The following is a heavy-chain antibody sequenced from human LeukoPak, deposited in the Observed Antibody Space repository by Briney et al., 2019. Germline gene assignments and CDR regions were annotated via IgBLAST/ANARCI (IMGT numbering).Heavy chain of an antibody. Sequence: EWIGYIHYTGSSNSNPSFKSRVTISVDTSKNQVSLKLRSVSIADTAVYYCARDNWGGNFDSWGQGTLVTVSS. D-gene: IGHD7-27*01. CDR3: ARDNWGGNFDS. V-gene: IGHV4-59*01. CDR2: IHYTGSS. J-gene: IGHJ4*02.